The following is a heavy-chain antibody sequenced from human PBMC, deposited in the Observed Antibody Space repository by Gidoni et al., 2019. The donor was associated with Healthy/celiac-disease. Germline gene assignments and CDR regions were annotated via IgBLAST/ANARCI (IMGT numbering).Heavy chain of an antibody. CDR1: GLTSSSYA. Sequence: EVQLLESGGGLVQPGGSLRLSCAASGLTSSSYAMSWVRQAPGRGLEWVTAISGSGGSTYYADSVKGRFTISRDNSKNTLYLQMNSLRAEDTAVYYCAKDLVITSIAARPAPPNFDYWGQGTLVTVSS. CDR2: ISGSGGST. CDR3: AKDLVITSIAARPAPPNFDY. J-gene: IGHJ4*02. D-gene: IGHD6-6*01. V-gene: IGHV3-23*01.